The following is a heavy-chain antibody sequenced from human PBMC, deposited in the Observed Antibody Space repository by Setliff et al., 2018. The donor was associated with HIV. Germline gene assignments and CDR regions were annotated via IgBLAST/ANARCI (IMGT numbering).Heavy chain of an antibody. Sequence: KASETLSLTCALSGYSISNGYYWGWIRQPSGKWLEWIGSIYHSGSTFYNPSLRSRVTISVDTSQDQFSLRLTSVTAADTAVYYCAARNSGNPTRHFDYWGQGTLSPSPQ. J-gene: IGHJ4*02. CDR2: IYHSGST. V-gene: IGHV4-38-2*01. CDR3: AARNSGNPTRHFDY. D-gene: IGHD3-10*01. CDR1: GYSISNGYY.